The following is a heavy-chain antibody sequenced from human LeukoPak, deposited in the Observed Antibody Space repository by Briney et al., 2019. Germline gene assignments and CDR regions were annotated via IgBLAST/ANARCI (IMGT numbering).Heavy chain of an antibody. CDR1: GYTFTCYY. CDR2: INHNSGGT. D-gene: IGHD6-6*01. Sequence: ASVKVSCKASGYTFTCYYMHWVRQAPGQGLEWMGWINHNSGGTNYAQKFQGRVTKTRDTSISTAYMELSRLRSDDTAVYYCARDGVAARFGDDYYYYYMDVWGKGTTVTVSS. V-gene: IGHV1-2*02. CDR3: ARDGVAARFGDDYYYYYMDV. J-gene: IGHJ6*03.